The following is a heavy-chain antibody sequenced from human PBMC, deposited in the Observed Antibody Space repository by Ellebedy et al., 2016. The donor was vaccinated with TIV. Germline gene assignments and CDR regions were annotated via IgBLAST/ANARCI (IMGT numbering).Heavy chain of an antibody. J-gene: IGHJ5*02. CDR2: MNPNSGNT. Sequence: ASVKVSCXASGYTFTSYDINWVRQATGQGLEWMGWMNPNSGNTGYAQKFQGRVTMTRNTSISTAYMELSSLRSEDTAVYYCARGWAMIANWFDPWGQGTLVTVSS. V-gene: IGHV1-8*01. CDR1: GYTFTSYD. D-gene: IGHD3-22*01. CDR3: ARGWAMIANWFDP.